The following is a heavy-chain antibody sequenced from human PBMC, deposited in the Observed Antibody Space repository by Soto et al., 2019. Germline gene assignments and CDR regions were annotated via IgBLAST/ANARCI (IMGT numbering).Heavy chain of an antibody. CDR2: IWYDGSNK. V-gene: IGHV3-33*01. CDR1: GFTFSSYG. D-gene: IGHD3-10*01. CDR3: ARDRLYYYGSGSQKPYYYYYGMDV. Sequence: GGSLRLSCAASGFTFSSYGMHWVRQAPGKGLEWVAVIWYDGSNKYYADSVKGRFTISRDNSKNTLYLQMNSLKAEDTAVYYCARDRLYYYGSGSQKPYYYYYGMDVWGQGTTVTVSS. J-gene: IGHJ6*02.